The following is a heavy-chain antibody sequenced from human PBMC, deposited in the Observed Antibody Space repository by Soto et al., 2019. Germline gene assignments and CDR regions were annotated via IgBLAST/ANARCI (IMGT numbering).Heavy chain of an antibody. CDR1: GYTFTSYG. D-gene: IGHD2-2*01. J-gene: IGHJ6*02. CDR3: ARGGVKGMYCSSTSCFGGYYYYYGMDV. CDR2: ISAYNGNT. Sequence: ASVKVSCKASGYTFTSYGISWVRQAPGQGLEWMGWISAYNGNTNYAQKLQGRVTMTTDTSTSTAYMELRSLRSDDTAVYYCARGGVKGMYCSSTSCFGGYYYYYGMDVWGQGTTVTVSS. V-gene: IGHV1-18*01.